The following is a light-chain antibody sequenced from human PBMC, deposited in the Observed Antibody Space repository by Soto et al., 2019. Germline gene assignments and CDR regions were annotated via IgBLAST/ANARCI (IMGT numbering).Light chain of an antibody. V-gene: IGLV1-44*01. CDR3: AAWDDSLNCMV. CDR1: SSNIGSNT. CDR2: SNN. J-gene: IGLJ2*01. Sequence: QSVLTQPPSASGTPGQRVTISCSGSSSNIGSNTVNWYQQLPGTAPKLLICSNNQRPSGVPDRFSGSKSGSSASLTISGLQSEDVADYYCAAWDDSLNCMVFGGGTKLTVL.